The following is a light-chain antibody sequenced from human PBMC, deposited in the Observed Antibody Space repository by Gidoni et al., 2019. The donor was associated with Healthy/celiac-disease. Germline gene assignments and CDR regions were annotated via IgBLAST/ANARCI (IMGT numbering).Light chain of an antibody. CDR1: QSVLYSSNNKTS. CDR3: QQYYSTPPYT. J-gene: IGKJ2*01. CDR2: GAA. V-gene: IGKV4-1*01. Sequence: DHVMTQSPDHLAVSLGERATINCKSSQSVLYSSNNKTSLAWYQQKPGQPPTLLIYGAATRESGVPDRCSGSGSWTEFTLTISSLQAEDVAVYYFQQYYSTPPYTFGQGTKLEIK.